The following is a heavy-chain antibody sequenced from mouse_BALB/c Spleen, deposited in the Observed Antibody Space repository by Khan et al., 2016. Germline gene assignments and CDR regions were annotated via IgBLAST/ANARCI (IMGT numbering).Heavy chain of an antibody. J-gene: IGHJ2*01. CDR1: VFNIKDYY. V-gene: IGHV14-4*02. Sequence: VQLQQSGAELVRSGASVKLSCTASVFNIKDYYMHWVKQRPEQGLEWIGWIDPENGDTEYAPKFQGKATMTADTSSNAAYLQFSSLTSEDSAVYYCNASYYGSDVYFDDWGQGTTLTVSS. CDR3: NASYYGSDVYFDD. CDR2: IDPENGDT. D-gene: IGHD1-1*01.